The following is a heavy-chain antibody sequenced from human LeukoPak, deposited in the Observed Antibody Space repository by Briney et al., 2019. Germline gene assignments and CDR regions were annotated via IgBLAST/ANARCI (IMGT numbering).Heavy chain of an antibody. Sequence: SETLSLTCAVYGGSFSGYYWSWIRQPPGKGLEWIGEINHSGSTNYNPSLKSRVTISVDTSKNQFSLKLSSVTAADTAVYYCARDSIANGFDPWGQGTLVTVSS. J-gene: IGHJ5*02. CDR1: GGSFSGYY. V-gene: IGHV4-34*01. CDR3: ARDSIANGFDP. CDR2: INHSGST. D-gene: IGHD3-22*01.